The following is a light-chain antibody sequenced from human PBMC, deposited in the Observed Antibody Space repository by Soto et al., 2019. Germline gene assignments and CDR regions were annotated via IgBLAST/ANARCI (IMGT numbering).Light chain of an antibody. CDR2: EGF. CDR1: SSDVGGSGL. J-gene: IGLJ2*01. Sequence: QSVLTQPASLSGSPGQSITISCTGTSSDVGGSGLVSWYQFHPGKAPKLLIFEGFKRPSGISNRFSGSKSGSTASLTISGLQAEDEADYYCCSYAGRSTWDVVFGGGTKVTV. V-gene: IGLV2-23*01. CDR3: CSYAGRSTWDVV.